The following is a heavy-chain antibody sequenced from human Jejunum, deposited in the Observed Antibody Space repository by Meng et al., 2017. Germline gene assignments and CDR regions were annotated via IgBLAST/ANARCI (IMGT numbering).Heavy chain of an antibody. D-gene: IGHD3-22*01. CDR3: ARLYYFDSSGTYDY. CDR2: VNAGNGNT. J-gene: IGHJ4*02. V-gene: IGHV1-3*01. Sequence: QGQPVQSVAEVKKPGASMTVSCKASGYTFKNYLIHWVRQAPGQRLEWMGWVNAGNGNTKSSQNFQGRVTFNRDTSATTAYMELSSLTPEDTAVYYCARLYYFDSSGTYDYWGQGTLVTVSS. CDR1: GYTFKNYL.